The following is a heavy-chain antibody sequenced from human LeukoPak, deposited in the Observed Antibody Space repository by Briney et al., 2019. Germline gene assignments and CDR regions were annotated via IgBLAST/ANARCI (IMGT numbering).Heavy chain of an antibody. D-gene: IGHD4-17*01. Sequence: GGSLRLSCAASGFTVNTNYMSWVRQAPGKGLEWVSAISGSGGSTYYAGSVKGRFTISRDNSKNTLYLQMNSLRAEDTAVYYCAKTLDYGDYGYYYYYMDVWGKGTTVTVSS. CDR2: ISGSGGST. J-gene: IGHJ6*03. CDR1: GFTVNTNY. V-gene: IGHV3-23*01. CDR3: AKTLDYGDYGYYYYYMDV.